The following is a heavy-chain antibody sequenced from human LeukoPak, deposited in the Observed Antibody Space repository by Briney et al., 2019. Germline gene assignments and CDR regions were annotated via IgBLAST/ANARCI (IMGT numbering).Heavy chain of an antibody. J-gene: IGHJ4*02. D-gene: IGHD1-26*01. Sequence: GGSLRLSCAASGFTFSTYAMRWVRQAPGKGLDWVSAISDSGGSTYYADSVKGRFTISRDNSKNTLYLQMNSLRAEDTAVYYCAKVGIVGPPYYYFDYWGQGTLVTVSS. CDR3: AKVGIVGPPYYYFDY. CDR2: ISDSGGST. CDR1: GFTFSTYA. V-gene: IGHV3-23*01.